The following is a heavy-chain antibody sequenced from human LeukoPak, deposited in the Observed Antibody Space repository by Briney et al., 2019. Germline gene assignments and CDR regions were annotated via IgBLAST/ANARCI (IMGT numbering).Heavy chain of an antibody. CDR1: GFTFDDYG. CDR3: ARGGGSRILSSFDY. V-gene: IGHV3-20*04. J-gene: IGHJ4*02. CDR2: INWNGGST. Sequence: GGSLRLSCAASGFTFDDYGMSWVRQAPGKGLEWVSGINWNGGSTGYADSVKGRFTISRDNAKNSLYLQMNSLRAEDTALYYCARGGGSRILSSFDYWGQGTLVTVSS. D-gene: IGHD2-15*01.